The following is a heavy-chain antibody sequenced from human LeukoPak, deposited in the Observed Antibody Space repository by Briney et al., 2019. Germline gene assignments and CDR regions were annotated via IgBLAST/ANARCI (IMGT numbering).Heavy chain of an antibody. V-gene: IGHV4-39*07. D-gene: IGHD3-22*01. J-gene: IGHJ4*02. CDR2: IYYSGST. Sequence: WVRQPPGKGLEWIGSIYYSGSTYYNPSLKSRVTISVDTSKNQFSLKLSSVTAADTAMYYCASYYYDSSGYTWYYFDYWGQGTLVTVSS. CDR3: ASYYYDSSGYTWYYFDY.